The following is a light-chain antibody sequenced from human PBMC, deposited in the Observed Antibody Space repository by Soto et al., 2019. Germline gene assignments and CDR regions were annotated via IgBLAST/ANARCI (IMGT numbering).Light chain of an antibody. Sequence: DIQMTQSPSTLSASVGDRVTITCRASQSINSWLAWYQQKSGKAPKLLIFDAFRLESGVPSRFSGSGSGTEFTLTIDSLQPDDFATYYCQQYDTLWTLGQGTKVEIK. CDR3: QQYDTLWT. CDR2: DAF. V-gene: IGKV1-5*01. J-gene: IGKJ1*01. CDR1: QSINSW.